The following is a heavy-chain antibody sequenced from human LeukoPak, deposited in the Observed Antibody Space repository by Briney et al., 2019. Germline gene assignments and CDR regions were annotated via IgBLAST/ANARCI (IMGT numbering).Heavy chain of an antibody. J-gene: IGHJ6*03. CDR1: GFTFSSYA. D-gene: IGHD3-10*01. CDR3: AKDLGYGTGYLVPWGYMDV. Sequence: GGSLRLSCAASGFTFSSYAMSWVRQAPGKGLEWVSAISGSDGSTYYADSVKGRFTISRDNSKNTLYLQMNSLRAEDTAIYYCAKDLGYGTGYLVPWGYMDVWGKGTTVTVSS. V-gene: IGHV3-23*01. CDR2: ISGSDGST.